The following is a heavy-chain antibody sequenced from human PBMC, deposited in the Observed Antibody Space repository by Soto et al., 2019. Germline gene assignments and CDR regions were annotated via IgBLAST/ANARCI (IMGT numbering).Heavy chain of an antibody. V-gene: IGHV4-34*01. D-gene: IGHD6-13*01. CDR3: ARGAGIAAAGTCHWFDP. Sequence: QVQLQQWGAGLLKPSETLSLTCAVYGGSFSGYYWSWIRQPPGKGLEWIGEINHSGSTNYNPSLKSRVTISVNTSKNQFSLKRSSVTAADTAVYYCARGAGIAAAGTCHWFDPWGQGTLVTVSS. CDR2: INHSGST. CDR1: GGSFSGYY. J-gene: IGHJ5*02.